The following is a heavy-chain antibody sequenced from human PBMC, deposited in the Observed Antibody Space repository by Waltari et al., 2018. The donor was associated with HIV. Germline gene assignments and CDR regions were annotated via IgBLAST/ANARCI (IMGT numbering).Heavy chain of an antibody. V-gene: IGHV3-21*02. CDR2: ISRSSSFI. CDR1: GFTFGFSSYS. J-gene: IGHJ3*02. CDR3: AREDYSGYVGHAFDI. Sequence: QLVESGGGLVKPGGSLRLSCGASGFTFGFSSYSMNWVRQAPGKGLECVASISRSSSFIYSADSVKGRFTISRDNVKNSLYLQMNSLRTEDTAVYYCAREDYSGYVGHAFDIWGQGTMVTVSS. D-gene: IGHD5-12*01.